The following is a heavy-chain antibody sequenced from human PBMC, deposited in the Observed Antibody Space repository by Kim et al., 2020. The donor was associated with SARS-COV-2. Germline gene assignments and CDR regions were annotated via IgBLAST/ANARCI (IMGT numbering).Heavy chain of an antibody. CDR3: ASFYSSHDY. Sequence: SYIYYADSVEGRFTISRDNAKNSLYLQMNSLRAEDTAVYYCASFYSSHDYWGQGTLVTVSS. D-gene: IGHD6-13*01. J-gene: IGHJ4*02. CDR2: SYI. V-gene: IGHV3-21*01.